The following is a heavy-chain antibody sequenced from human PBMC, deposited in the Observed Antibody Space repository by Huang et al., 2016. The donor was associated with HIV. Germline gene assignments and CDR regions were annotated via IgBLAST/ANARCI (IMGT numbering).Heavy chain of an antibody. CDR1: GYHFGSYW. Sequence: EVHLVQSGAEVKEPGESLKISCQASGYHFGSYWIGWVRQMPGKGLEWVGVIYPGDSETRYDPSFQGQVTSSADQSINTAYLQWSSLKASDTAIYFCARQGLWLPPTDPFDYWGQGTPVTVSA. V-gene: IGHV5-51*01. CDR2: IYPGDSET. J-gene: IGHJ4*02. D-gene: IGHD3-10*01. CDR3: ARQGLWLPPTDPFDY.